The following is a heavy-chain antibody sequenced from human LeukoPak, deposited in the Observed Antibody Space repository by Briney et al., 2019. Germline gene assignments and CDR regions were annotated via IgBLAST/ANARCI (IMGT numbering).Heavy chain of an antibody. V-gene: IGHV3-30-3*01. D-gene: IGHD5-12*01. Sequence: GGSLRLSCAASGFTFSSYAMHWVRQAPGKGLEWVAVISYDGSNKYYADSVKGRFTISRDNSKNTLYLQMNSLRAEDTAVYYCARESVVATTFNYYYYGMDVWGQGTTVTVSS. J-gene: IGHJ6*02. CDR2: ISYDGSNK. CDR1: GFTFSSYA. CDR3: ARESVVATTFNYYYYGMDV.